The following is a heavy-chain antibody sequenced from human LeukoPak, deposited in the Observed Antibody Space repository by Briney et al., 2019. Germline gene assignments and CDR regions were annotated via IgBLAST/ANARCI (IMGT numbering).Heavy chain of an antibody. V-gene: IGHV3-21*04. J-gene: IGHJ4*02. D-gene: IGHD6-13*01. Sequence: GGSLRLSCAASGFTFSSYSMNWVRQAPGKGLEWVSSISSSSSYIYYADSVKGRFTISRDNAKNSLYPQMNSLRAEDTAVYYCARGVYIAAAQYAYWGQGTLVTVSS. CDR1: GFTFSSYS. CDR2: ISSSSSYI. CDR3: ARGVYIAAAQYAY.